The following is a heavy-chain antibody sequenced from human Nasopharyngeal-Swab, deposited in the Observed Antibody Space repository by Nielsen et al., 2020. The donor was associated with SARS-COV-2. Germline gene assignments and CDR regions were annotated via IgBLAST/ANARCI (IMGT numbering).Heavy chain of an antibody. CDR2: ISGSGGST. CDR1: GFTFSSYA. V-gene: IGHV3-23*01. Sequence: GESLKISCAASGFTFSSYAMSWVRQAPGKGLEWVSAISGSGGSTYYADSVKGRFTISRDNSKNTLYLQMNSLRAEDTAVYYCAKDLDYYDGSGYYGNAFDIWGQGTMVTVSS. J-gene: IGHJ3*02. CDR3: AKDLDYYDGSGYYGNAFDI. D-gene: IGHD3-22*01.